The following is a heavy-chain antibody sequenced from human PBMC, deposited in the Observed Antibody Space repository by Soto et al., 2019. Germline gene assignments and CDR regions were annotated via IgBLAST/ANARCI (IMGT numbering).Heavy chain of an antibody. J-gene: IGHJ4*02. CDR1: GDSISRGGFN. Sequence: SETLSLTCTVSGDSISRGGFNWGWVRHRPGKGLEWIGEIYYDGSIFYNPSLRSRTYISSDKSKNAIFLRLSSMSPTDTAGYYCARRKVGAPGPTDVWGQGMLVTVSS. CDR2: IYYDGSI. D-gene: IGHD1-26*01. V-gene: IGHV4-31*03. CDR3: ARRKVGAPGPTDV.